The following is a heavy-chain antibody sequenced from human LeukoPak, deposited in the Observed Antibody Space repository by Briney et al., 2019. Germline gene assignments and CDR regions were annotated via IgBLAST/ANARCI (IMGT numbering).Heavy chain of an antibody. CDR3: AKLLWTISGSYAAFDI. D-gene: IGHD3-16*01. Sequence: GGSLRLSCAASGFSFSSYGMHWVRQAPGKGLEWAALIFSDGSNKYYGDSVKGRFTISRDNSKNTLYLQVSSLSADDTAVYYCAKLLWTISGSYAAFDIWGQGTMVTVAS. V-gene: IGHV3-30*02. CDR2: IFSDGSNK. CDR1: GFSFSSYG. J-gene: IGHJ3*02.